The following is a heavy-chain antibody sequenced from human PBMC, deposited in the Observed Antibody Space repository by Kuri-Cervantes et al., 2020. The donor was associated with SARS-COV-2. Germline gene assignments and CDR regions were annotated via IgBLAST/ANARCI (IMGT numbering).Heavy chain of an antibody. V-gene: IGHV3-30-3*01. D-gene: IGHD1-14*01. CDR2: ISYDGSNK. Sequence: GESLKISCAASGFTFSSYAMSWVRQAPGKGLEWVAVISYDGSNKYYADSVKGRFTISRDNSKNTLYLQMNSLRAEDTAVYYCARTGHGFLGYLLDYWGQGTLVTVSS. J-gene: IGHJ4*02. CDR3: ARTGHGFLGYLLDY. CDR1: GFTFSSYA.